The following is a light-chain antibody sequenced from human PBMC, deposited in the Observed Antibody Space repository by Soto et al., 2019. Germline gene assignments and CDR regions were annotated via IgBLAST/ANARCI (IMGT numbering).Light chain of an antibody. Sequence: QSVLTQPASVSGSPGQSVTISCAGTSSDVGSYGLVSWYQHHPGKAPELMIYEGSQRPSGVSNRFSGSKSGNTASLTISGVQAEDEADYYCCAYAGTNSVIFGGGTKVTVL. J-gene: IGLJ2*01. CDR2: EGS. CDR1: SSDVGSYGL. V-gene: IGLV2-23*01. CDR3: CAYAGTNSVI.